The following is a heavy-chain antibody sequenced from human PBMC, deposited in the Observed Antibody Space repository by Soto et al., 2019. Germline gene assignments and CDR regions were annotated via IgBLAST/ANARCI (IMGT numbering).Heavy chain of an antibody. CDR3: ARSGAAYCGGDCYFSAFDI. CDR1: GFTFSSYG. Sequence: QVQLVESGGGVVQPGRSLRLSCAASGFTFSSYGMHWVRQAPGKGLEWVAVIWYDGSNKYYADSVKGRFTISRDNSKNTLYLQMNSLRAEDTAVYYCARSGAAYCGGDCYFSAFDIWGQGTMVTVSS. V-gene: IGHV3-33*01. D-gene: IGHD2-21*02. CDR2: IWYDGSNK. J-gene: IGHJ3*02.